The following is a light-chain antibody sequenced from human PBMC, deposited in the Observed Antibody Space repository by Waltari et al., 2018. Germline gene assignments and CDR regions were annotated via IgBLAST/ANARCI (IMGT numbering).Light chain of an antibody. Sequence: QSVLTQPPSVSGDPGQRVTISCTGSRCDIGSYYVYWYQQFPGTAPKLLIYDNYKRPSGISDRFSGSKSGPSASLTITGLQPGDEADYYCGAWDSSLSSDVFGSGTKLTVL. CDR1: RCDIGSYY. CDR2: DNY. CDR3: GAWDSSLSSDV. J-gene: IGLJ6*01. V-gene: IGLV1-51*01.